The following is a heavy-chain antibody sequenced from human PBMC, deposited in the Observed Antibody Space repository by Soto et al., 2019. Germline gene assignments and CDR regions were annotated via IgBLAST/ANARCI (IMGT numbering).Heavy chain of an antibody. CDR3: TTDSYMTNIIVRLDY. CDR1: GFIFSNAW. CDR2: VKSKTDGGTT. J-gene: IGHJ4*01. D-gene: IGHD4-17*01. Sequence: LTCAASGFIFSNAWINWVRQAPGKGLEWVGRVKSKTDGGTTDFAAPVKGRFAISRDDSKNMVYLEMNSLKTEDTAIYYCTTDSYMTNIIVRLDYWGHGTLVTVSS. V-gene: IGHV3-15*07.